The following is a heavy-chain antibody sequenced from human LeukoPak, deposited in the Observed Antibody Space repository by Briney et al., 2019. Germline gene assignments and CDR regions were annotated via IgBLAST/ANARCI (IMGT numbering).Heavy chain of an antibody. CDR1: GGSISSYY. CDR2: IYTSGST. J-gene: IGHJ3*02. V-gene: IGHV4-4*07. Sequence: SETLSLTCTVSGGSISSYYWSWIRQPAGKGLEWIGRIYTSGSTNYNPSLKSRVTMSVDTSKNQFSLKLSSVTAADTAVYYCARFRVGATKGYAFDIWGQGTMVTVSS. D-gene: IGHD1-26*01. CDR3: ARFRVGATKGYAFDI.